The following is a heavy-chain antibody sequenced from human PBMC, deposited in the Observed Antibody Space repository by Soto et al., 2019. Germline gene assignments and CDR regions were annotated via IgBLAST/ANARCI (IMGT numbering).Heavy chain of an antibody. CDR3: AVCSGGACHQNYGMDV. CDR1: GFTFSSCN. CDR2: ISPSTSHI. J-gene: IGHJ6*02. V-gene: IGHV3-21*01. D-gene: IGHD2-15*01. Sequence: EVHLVESGGGLVKPGGSLRLSCAVSGFTFSSCNMNLCRQAPGKGLEWVSSISPSTSHIYYAVSEKGRFTISRDNAKNPLFLQMHSLRAEDTAVYSCAVCSGGACHQNYGMDVWGQGTTVTVSS.